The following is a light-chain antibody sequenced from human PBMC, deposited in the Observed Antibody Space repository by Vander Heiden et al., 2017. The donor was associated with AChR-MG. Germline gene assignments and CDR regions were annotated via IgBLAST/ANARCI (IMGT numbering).Light chain of an antibody. V-gene: IGLV2-11*01. CDR2: DVS. CDR3: CSYGGTSTHVL. CDR1: SSDVGRYNV. J-gene: IGLJ2*01. Sequence: QSALTQPPSVSGSPGHSVTIACTGTSSDVGRYNVDSWYQQPAGRAPKLIIGDVSKRPSGVPDRFSGSKSGNTASLTISGLQTEEEAEYCCCSYGGTSTHVLFGGGTELTVL.